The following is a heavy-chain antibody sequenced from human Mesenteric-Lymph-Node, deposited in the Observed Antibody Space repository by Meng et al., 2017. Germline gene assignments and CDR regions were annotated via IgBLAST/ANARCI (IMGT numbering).Heavy chain of an antibody. J-gene: IGHJ6*02. V-gene: IGHV3-30*01. Sequence: GESLKISCAASGFTSSTYAMHWVRQAPGKGLEWVAVILSDGSNKHYAESVKGRFTISRDNSKNTLYLQMNSLRAEDTAVFYCAREGSIVGVTSVGDMDVWGQGTTVTVSS. CDR3: AREGSIVGVTSVGDMDV. CDR2: ILSDGSNK. CDR1: GFTSSTYA. D-gene: IGHD1-26*01.